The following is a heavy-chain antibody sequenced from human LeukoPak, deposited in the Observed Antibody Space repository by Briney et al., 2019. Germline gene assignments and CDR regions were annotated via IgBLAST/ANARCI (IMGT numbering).Heavy chain of an antibody. Sequence: ASVKVSCKASGYTFRQYSISWVRQAPGKGLEWMGWVSPSHTTRVYAQEFQGRVTMTADTNTNTVSMELRSLRSDDTAVYFCARDYILPLETDNGDGFAIWGQGTVVIVSS. V-gene: IGHV1-18*01. CDR3: ARDYILPLETDNGDGFAI. J-gene: IGHJ3*02. CDR1: GYTFRQYS. D-gene: IGHD3-3*02. CDR2: VSPSHTTR.